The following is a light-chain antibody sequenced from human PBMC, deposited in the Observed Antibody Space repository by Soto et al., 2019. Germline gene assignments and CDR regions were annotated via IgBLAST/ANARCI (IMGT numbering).Light chain of an antibody. CDR1: QSISSY. V-gene: IGKV1-39*01. Sequence: DIQMTQSPSSLSSSVGERVTITCRASQSISSYLNWYQQKPGKAPKRLIYAASSLQSGVTSRFSGSGSGTDFTLTISSLQPEDFETYYCQQSYSTPYTFGQGTKLEIK. CDR2: AAS. CDR3: QQSYSTPYT. J-gene: IGKJ2*01.